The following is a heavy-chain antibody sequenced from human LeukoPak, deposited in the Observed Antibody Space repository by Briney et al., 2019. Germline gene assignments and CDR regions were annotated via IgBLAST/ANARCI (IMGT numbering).Heavy chain of an antibody. J-gene: IGHJ4*02. V-gene: IGHV4-38-2*02. D-gene: IGHD6-6*01. Sequence: SETLSLTCTVSGYSISSGYYWGWIRQPPGKGLEWIGSIYHSGSTYYNPSLKSRVTISVDTSKNQFSLKLSSVTAADTAVYYCARAGSSSSPIDYWGQGTLVTVSS. CDR2: IYHSGST. CDR3: ARAGSSSSPIDY. CDR1: GYSISSGYY.